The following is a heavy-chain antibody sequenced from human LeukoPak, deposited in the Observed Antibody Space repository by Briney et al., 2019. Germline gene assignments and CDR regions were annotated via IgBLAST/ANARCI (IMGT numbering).Heavy chain of an antibody. J-gene: IGHJ4*02. CDR1: GFTFSSYW. V-gene: IGHV3-74*01. D-gene: IGHD3-3*01. CDR2: INSDGSST. CDR3: ARGGFWSGYGVRDFDY. Sequence: GGSLRLSCAASGFTFSSYWMHWVRQAPGKGLVWVSRINSDGSSTSYADSVKGRFTISRDNAKDTLYLQMNSLRAEDTAVYYCARGGFWSGYGVRDFDYWGQGTLVTVSS.